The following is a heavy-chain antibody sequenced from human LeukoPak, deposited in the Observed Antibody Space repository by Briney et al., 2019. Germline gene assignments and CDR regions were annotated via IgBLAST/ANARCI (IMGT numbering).Heavy chain of an antibody. D-gene: IGHD5-24*01. CDR1: GFTFSTAW. V-gene: IGHV3-15*07. Sequence: PGGSLRLSCAASGFTFSTAWMNWVRQAPGKGLEWVGRIKTNSDGGTTDYAAPVKGRFTISRDNSKNTLYLQMNSLRAEDTAVYYCAKDRERWLQSTFDYWGQGTLVTVSS. CDR3: AKDRERWLQSTFDY. CDR2: IKTNSDGGTT. J-gene: IGHJ4*02.